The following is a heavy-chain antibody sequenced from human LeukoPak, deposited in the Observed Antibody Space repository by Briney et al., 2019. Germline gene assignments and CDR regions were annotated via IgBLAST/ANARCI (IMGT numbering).Heavy chain of an antibody. J-gene: IGHJ4*02. CDR2: IYYSGST. CDR3: ARESAAGPFDY. CDR1: GGSISTYY. Sequence: PSETLSLTCTVSGGSISTYYWNWIRQPPGKGLEWIGYIYYSGSTNYNPSLKSRVTISVDTSKNQFSLKLSSVTAADTAVYYCARESAAGPFDYWGQGTLVTVSS. D-gene: IGHD6-13*01. V-gene: IGHV4-59*01.